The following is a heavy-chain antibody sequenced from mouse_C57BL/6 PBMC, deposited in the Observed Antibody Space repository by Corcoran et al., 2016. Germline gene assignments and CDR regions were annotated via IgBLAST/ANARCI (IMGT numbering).Heavy chain of an antibody. Sequence: EVQLQQSGPELVKPGASVKIPCKASGYTFTDYNMDWVKQSHGKSLEWIGDINPNNGGTIYNQKFKGKATLTVDKSSSTAYMELRSLTSEDTAVYYCARLETVVPLAYWGQGTLVTVSA. D-gene: IGHD1-1*01. V-gene: IGHV1-18*01. CDR3: ARLETVVPLAY. CDR1: GYTFTDYN. CDR2: INPNNGGT. J-gene: IGHJ3*01.